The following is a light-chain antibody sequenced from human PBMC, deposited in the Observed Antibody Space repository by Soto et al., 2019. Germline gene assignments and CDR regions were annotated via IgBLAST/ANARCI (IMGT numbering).Light chain of an antibody. V-gene: IGLV1-44*01. CDR3: QSYDSGLTTSKV. CDR2: NNN. J-gene: IGLJ3*02. CDR1: SSNIESNW. Sequence: QAVVTQAPSVSGTPGQRVTISCSGSSSNIESNWVYWYQQLPGTAPKLLIYNNNQRPSGVSDRFSGSKSGTSASLAITGLQAEDEGDYYCQSYDSGLTTSKVFGGGTKLTVL.